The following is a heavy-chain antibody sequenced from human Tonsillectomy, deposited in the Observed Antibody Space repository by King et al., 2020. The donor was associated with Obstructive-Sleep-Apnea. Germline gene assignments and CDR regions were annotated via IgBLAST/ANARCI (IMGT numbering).Heavy chain of an antibody. J-gene: IGHJ6*02. D-gene: IGHD5-18*01. CDR2: ISGSGGDS. CDR1: GFTFNLYA. Sequence: VQLVESGGGLVQPGGSLRLSCAASGFTFNLYAMTWVRQAPGKGLEWVSVISGSGGDSFYADAVKGRFTISRDISKSALYLQMNSLTAEDPALYYCTKAGYKSGFHSYSHGMAVWRQAPPVTVSS. CDR3: TKAGYKSGFHSYSHGMAV. V-gene: IGHV3-23*04.